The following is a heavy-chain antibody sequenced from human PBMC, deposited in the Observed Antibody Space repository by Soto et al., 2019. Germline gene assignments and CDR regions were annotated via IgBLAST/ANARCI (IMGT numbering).Heavy chain of an antibody. CDR2: ISWDGSKI. CDR3: ARHTSWTIDY. V-gene: IGHV3-43*01. J-gene: IGHJ4*02. CDR1: GLTFVEYS. Sequence: EVQLVESGGAVVQPGGSLRLSCAASGLTFVEYSMHWFRQAPGKGLEWVSIISWDGSKIYYAYSVKDRFTISRDNSKNSLYLQMNSLRTEDTALYYCARHTSWTIDYWGQGTLVTVSS. D-gene: IGHD4-17*01.